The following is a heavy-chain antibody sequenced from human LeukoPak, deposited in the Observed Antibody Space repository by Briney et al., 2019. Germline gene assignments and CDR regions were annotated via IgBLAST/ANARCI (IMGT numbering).Heavy chain of an antibody. CDR2: IIPILGIA. D-gene: IGHD5/OR15-5a*01. Sequence: TLTLSCKASGTTFSSYTISWVRHPPGQGLEWMGRIIPILGIANYAQKFQGRVTITADKSTSTAYMELSSLRSEDTAVYYCERVLRGTLDYWGQGTLVTVSS. CDR3: ERVLRGTLDY. J-gene: IGHJ4*02. V-gene: IGHV1-69*02. CDR1: GTTFSSYT.